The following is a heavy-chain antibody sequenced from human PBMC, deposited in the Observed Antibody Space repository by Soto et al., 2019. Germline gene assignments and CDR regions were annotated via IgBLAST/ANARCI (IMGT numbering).Heavy chain of an antibody. CDR1: GKSLSGYY. CDR2: INHSGNT. J-gene: IGHJ4*02. CDR3: ARHHVRGRTIAGAAEF. Sequence: QVQLQQWGAGLLKPSETLSLTCAVYGKSLSGYYWSWIRQPPGKALEWIGEINHSGNTNYNLSLKSRVTISVDTSKNQLFLNLSSVTAADTAMYYCARHHVRGRTIAGAAEFWGQGTLVTVSS. D-gene: IGHD1-26*01. V-gene: IGHV4-34*01.